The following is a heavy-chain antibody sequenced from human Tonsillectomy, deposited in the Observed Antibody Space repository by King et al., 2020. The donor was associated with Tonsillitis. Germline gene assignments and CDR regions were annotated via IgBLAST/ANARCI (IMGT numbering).Heavy chain of an antibody. D-gene: IGHD6-19*01. J-gene: IGHJ6*02. Sequence: ITLKESGPTLVKPTQTLTLTCTFSGFSLSTTGVAVGWIRQPPGKALEWLALIFWDDDKRYSPSLKSRVTITKDTSKNQVVLTMTNMDPVDTATYYCARRRPGQWVAVGAMDVWGQGTTVTVSS. V-gene: IGHV2-5*02. CDR3: ARRRPGQWVAVGAMDV. CDR1: GFSLSTTGVA. CDR2: IFWDDDK.